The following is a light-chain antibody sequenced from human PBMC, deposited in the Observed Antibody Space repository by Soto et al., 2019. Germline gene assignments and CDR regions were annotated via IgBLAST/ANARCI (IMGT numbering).Light chain of an antibody. CDR1: QSVSSSY. J-gene: IGKJ3*01. V-gene: IGKV3-20*01. Sequence: EIVLTQSPGTLSLSPGERATLSCRASQSVSSSYLAWYQQKPGQAPRLLIYGASSRATGIPDRFSGSGSGTDFTLTIRRLEPEDFAVYYCQQYGSSPPSFTFGPGTKVDIK. CDR3: QQYGSSPPSFT. CDR2: GAS.